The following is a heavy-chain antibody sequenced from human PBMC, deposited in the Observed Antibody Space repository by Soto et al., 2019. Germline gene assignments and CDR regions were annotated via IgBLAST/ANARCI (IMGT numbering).Heavy chain of an antibody. CDR3: ARCGDKDAFDI. D-gene: IGHD2-21*02. V-gene: IGHV4-34*01. J-gene: IGHJ3*02. CDR1: GGSFGVYY. CDR2: INHSGST. Sequence: PSETLSLTCAFYGGSFGVYYWSWIRQPPGKGLEWIGEINHSGSTNYNPSLKSRVTISVDTSKNQFSLKLSSVTAADTAVYYCARCGDKDAFDIWGQGTMVTVSS.